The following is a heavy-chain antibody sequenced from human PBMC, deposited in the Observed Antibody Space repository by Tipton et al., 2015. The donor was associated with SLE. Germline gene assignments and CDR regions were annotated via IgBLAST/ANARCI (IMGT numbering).Heavy chain of an antibody. D-gene: IGHD4/OR15-4a*01. J-gene: IGHJ6*02. CDR3: AKHRDYGGVSNGFDV. V-gene: IGHV4-39*07. Sequence: TLSLTCTVSGGSISSSSYYWGWIRQPPGKGLEWIGSIYYSGSTNYNPSLKSRVTISVDTSKNQFSLKLSSVTAADTAVYYCAKHRDYGGVSNGFDVWGQGTTVTVSS. CDR1: GGSISSSSYY. CDR2: IYYSGST.